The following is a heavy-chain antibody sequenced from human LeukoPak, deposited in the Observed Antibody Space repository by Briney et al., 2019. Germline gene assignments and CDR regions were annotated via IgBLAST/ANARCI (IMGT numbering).Heavy chain of an antibody. CDR1: GNYW. J-gene: IGHJ4*02. CDR3: VSFYEAY. Sequence: GGSLRLSCAASGNYWKHWVRQAPGKGLVWVSHINSDGSWTSYADSVKGRFTISKDNAKNTVYLQMNNLRAEDTAVYYCVSFYEAYWGRGTLVTVSS. CDR2: INSDGSWT. D-gene: IGHD2/OR15-2a*01. V-gene: IGHV3-74*01.